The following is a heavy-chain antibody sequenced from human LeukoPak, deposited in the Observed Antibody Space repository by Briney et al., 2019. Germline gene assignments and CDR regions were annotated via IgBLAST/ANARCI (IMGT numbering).Heavy chain of an antibody. V-gene: IGHV1-8*03. CDR3: ARVDGSPDY. Sequence: ASVKVSCKASGYTLTTLDMNWVRQATGQGLEWMGWINPNSGNRGYAQKFQGRVTITRDTSISTAYMGLSSLRYEDTAVYYCARVDGSPDYWGQGTLVTVSS. CDR1: GYTLTTLD. J-gene: IGHJ4*02. D-gene: IGHD2-15*01. CDR2: INPNSGNR.